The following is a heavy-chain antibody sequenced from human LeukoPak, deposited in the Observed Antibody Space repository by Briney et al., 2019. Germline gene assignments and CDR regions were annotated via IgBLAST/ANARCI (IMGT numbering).Heavy chain of an antibody. D-gene: IGHD6-13*01. V-gene: IGHV3-43*02. CDR2: ISGDGGST. J-gene: IGHJ6*02. CDR1: GFTFDDYA. CDR3: AKDGIAAAGYYYYGMDV. Sequence: GGSLRLSCAASGFTFDDYAMHWVRQAPGKGLEWVSLISGDGGSTYYADSVKGRFTISRDNSKNSLYLQMNSLRTEDTALYYCAKDGIAAAGYYYYGMDVRGQGTTVTVSS.